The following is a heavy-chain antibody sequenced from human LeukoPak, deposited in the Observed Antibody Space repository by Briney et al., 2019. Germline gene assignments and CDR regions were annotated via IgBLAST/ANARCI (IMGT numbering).Heavy chain of an antibody. J-gene: IGHJ4*02. Sequence: GGSLRLSCAASGFTFSSYAMHWVRQAPGKGLEWVAVISYDGSNKYYADSVKGRFTISRDNSKNTLYLQMNSLRAEDTAVYYCAKDSPPYYDFWSGYYVIDWGQGTLVTVSS. CDR1: GFTFSSYA. D-gene: IGHD3-3*01. CDR3: AKDSPPYYDFWSGYYVID. CDR2: ISYDGSNK. V-gene: IGHV3-30-3*01.